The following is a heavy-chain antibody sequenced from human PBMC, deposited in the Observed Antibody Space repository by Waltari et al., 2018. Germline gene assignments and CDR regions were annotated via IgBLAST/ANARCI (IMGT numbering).Heavy chain of an antibody. Sequence: QLQLQESGPGLVKPSETLSLTCTVSGGSISSSSYYWGWIRQPPGKGLEWIGSIYYSGSTYSNPSLKSRVTISVDTSKNQFSLKLSSVTAADTAVYYCARDPTTAIDYWGQGTLVTVSS. V-gene: IGHV4-39*07. CDR2: IYYSGST. CDR3: ARDPTTAIDY. J-gene: IGHJ4*02. D-gene: IGHD4-17*01. CDR1: GGSISSSSYY.